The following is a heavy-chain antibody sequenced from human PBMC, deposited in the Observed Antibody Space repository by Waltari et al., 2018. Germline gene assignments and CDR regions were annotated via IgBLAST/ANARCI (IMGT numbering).Heavy chain of an antibody. D-gene: IGHD1-1*01. CDR1: GFTFINNY. J-gene: IGHJ6*02. CDR3: SRNFHDPQDV. Sequence: EVQLVESGGGLIQPGGSLRLSCAASGFTFINNYMRWVRQAPGKGVGWVALVWSDGDTHYADYVKGRFTISRDESKSTVYLQMHDLRAEDKDIYYCSRNFHDPQDVVGQGTTVIVS. CDR2: VWSDGDT. V-gene: IGHV3-53*01.